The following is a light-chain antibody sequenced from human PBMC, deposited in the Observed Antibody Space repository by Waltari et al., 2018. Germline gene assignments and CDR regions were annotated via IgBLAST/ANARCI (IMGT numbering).Light chain of an antibody. CDR2: EVS. CDR1: SSAIGRYNS. J-gene: IGLJ2*01. Sequence: QSALTQPASVSGSPGQAITLSCTGTSSAIGRYNSVSWYQQHPGKAPKLVISEVSNRPSGVSNRFSGSKSGNTASLTISGLQAEDGAHYYCSSYTNSGNVVFGGGTKLTVL. V-gene: IGLV2-14*01. CDR3: SSYTNSGNVV.